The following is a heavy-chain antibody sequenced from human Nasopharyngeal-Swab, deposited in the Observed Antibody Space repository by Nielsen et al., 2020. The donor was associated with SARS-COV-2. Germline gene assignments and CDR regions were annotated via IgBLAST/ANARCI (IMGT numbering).Heavy chain of an antibody. CDR2: IRYDGSNK. CDR3: AKDRVIYGSGYYYMDV. J-gene: IGHJ6*03. Sequence: GESLKISCAASGFTFSSYGMHWVRQAPGKGLEWVAFIRYDGSNKYYADSVKGRFTISRDNSKNTLYLQMNSLRAEDTAVYYCAKDRVIYGSGYYYMDVWGQGTTVTVSS. D-gene: IGHD3-10*01. V-gene: IGHV3-30*02. CDR1: GFTFSSYG.